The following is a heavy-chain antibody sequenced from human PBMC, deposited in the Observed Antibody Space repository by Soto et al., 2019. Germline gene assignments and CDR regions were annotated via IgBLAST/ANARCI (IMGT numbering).Heavy chain of an antibody. J-gene: IGHJ6*02. D-gene: IGHD1-1*01. Sequence: GESLNISCKGSGYSFTSYWIGCVCQMPGKGLEWMGRIYPSDSYTNYSQSFQGHVTISADKSISTAYMHMDSLKAEDTAMYYCARDFTAGAIYNGVYYYAMDVWGQGTTVTVSS. CDR2: IYPSDSYT. CDR3: ARDFTAGAIYNGVYYYAMDV. V-gene: IGHV5-10-1*01. CDR1: GYSFTSYW.